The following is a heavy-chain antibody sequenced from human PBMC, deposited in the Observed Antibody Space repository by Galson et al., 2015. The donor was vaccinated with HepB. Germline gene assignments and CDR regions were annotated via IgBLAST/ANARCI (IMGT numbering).Heavy chain of an antibody. V-gene: IGHV3-30-3*01. CDR1: GFTFTTYA. CDR2: ILYDGSNK. D-gene: IGHD2-15*01. J-gene: IGHJ4*02. Sequence: SLRLSCAASGFTFTTYAMHWVRQAPRKGLEWVAVILYDGSNKYYADSVKGRFTISRDNSKNTLYLQMSGLKAEDTAVYYCARDSGGFCSGASCNGGQGTLVTGSS. CDR3: ARDSGGFCSGASCN.